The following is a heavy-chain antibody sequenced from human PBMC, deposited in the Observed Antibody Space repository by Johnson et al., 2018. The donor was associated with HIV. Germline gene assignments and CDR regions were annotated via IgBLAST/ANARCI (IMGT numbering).Heavy chain of an antibody. CDR1: GFTFNSYG. CDR2: IRYDGSNK. CDR3: ARGTDYVWGSDLTDAFDI. J-gene: IGHJ3*02. D-gene: IGHD3-16*02. V-gene: IGHV3-30*02. Sequence: QVQLVESGGGLVQSGGSLRVFCAASGFTFNSYGMHWVRQAPGKGLERVAFIRYDGSNKYSVAFVKGRFTISRDNSKNTLYLQLNSLRAEDTAVYFCARGTDYVWGSDLTDAFDIWGQGTMVTVSS.